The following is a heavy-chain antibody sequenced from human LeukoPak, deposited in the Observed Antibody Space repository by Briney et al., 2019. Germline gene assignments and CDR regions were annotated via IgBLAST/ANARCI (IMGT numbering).Heavy chain of an antibody. D-gene: IGHD1-26*01. V-gene: IGHV4-39*01. CDR2: IYYSGST. J-gene: IGHJ4*02. Sequence: SETLSLTCTVSGGSISSSSYYWGWIRQPPGKGLEWIGSIYYSGSTYYNPSLKSRVTISVDTSKNQFSLKLSSVTAADTAVYYCARHGLSSKKTVGATIVYWGQGTLVTVSS. CDR3: ARHGLSSKKTVGATIVY. CDR1: GGSISSSSYY.